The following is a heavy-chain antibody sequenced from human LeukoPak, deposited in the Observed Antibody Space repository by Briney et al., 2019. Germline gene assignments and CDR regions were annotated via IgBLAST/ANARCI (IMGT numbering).Heavy chain of an antibody. J-gene: IGHJ4*02. Sequence: GASLRLSCAASGFTFSSYAMSWVRQAPGKGLEWVSVISGSGASTYYADSVKGRFTISRDNSNNTMYLQMNSLRAEDTAVYYCPKARGSEIAAATNYWGQGALVTVSS. V-gene: IGHV3-23*01. CDR3: PKARGSEIAAATNY. D-gene: IGHD6-13*01. CDR1: GFTFSSYA. CDR2: ISGSGAST.